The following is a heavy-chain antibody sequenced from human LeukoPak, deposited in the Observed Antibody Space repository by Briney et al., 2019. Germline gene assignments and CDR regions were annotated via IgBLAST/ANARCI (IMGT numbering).Heavy chain of an antibody. CDR3: SRSWGLGQGYFDY. D-gene: IGHD7-27*01. J-gene: IGHJ4*02. CDR1: GYTFTSYD. V-gene: IGHV1-8*01. CDR2: LNPNSGNT. Sequence: ASVKVSCKASGYTFTSYDINWVRQATGQGLERVGWLNPNSGNTGYAHKFQGRVTMTMNTSIGTAYMELSSQRSGDTAVDFCSRSWGLGQGYFDYWGQGTLVTVSS.